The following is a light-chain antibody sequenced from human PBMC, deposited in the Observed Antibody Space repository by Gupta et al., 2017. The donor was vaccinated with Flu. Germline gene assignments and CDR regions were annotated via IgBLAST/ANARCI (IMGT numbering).Light chain of an antibody. J-gene: IGKJ2*01. CDR1: QSVSNNF. CDR2: GAS. V-gene: IGKV3-20*01. CDR3: QQYGTSPPYT. Sequence: TLSLSPGERATLSCRASQSVSNNFLTWYQQKPGQAPRLLIFGASSRATGIPDRFSGSGSGTDFTLTISGLEPEDFAVYYCQQYGTSPPYTFGQGTKLEIK.